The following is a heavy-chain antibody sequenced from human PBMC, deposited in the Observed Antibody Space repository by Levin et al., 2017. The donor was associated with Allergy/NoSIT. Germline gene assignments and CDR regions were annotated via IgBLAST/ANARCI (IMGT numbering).Heavy chain of an antibody. J-gene: IGHJ4*02. Sequence: HPGGSLRLSCTASGFTFDVYAMSWVRQAPGKGLEWVGFIRSKVYAGTTELAASVKGRFTISRDDSKSIAYLQMNSLKTEDTAVYYCTRSGRDNSDYSNDWWGQGTLVTVSS. D-gene: IGHD3-22*01. CDR2: IRSKVYAGTT. CDR1: GFTFDVYA. V-gene: IGHV3-49*04. CDR3: TRSGRDNSDYSNDW.